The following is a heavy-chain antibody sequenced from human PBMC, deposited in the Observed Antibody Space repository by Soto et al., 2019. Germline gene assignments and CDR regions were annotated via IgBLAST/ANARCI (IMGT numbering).Heavy chain of an antibody. CDR3: ARDLPSLLWFGALTFDP. D-gene: IGHD3-10*01. CDR1: GYTFTGYY. J-gene: IGHJ5*02. V-gene: IGHV1-2*02. CDR2: INPNSGGT. Sequence: ASVKFSCKASGYTFTGYYMHWVRQAPGQGLEWMGWINPNSGGTNYAQKFQGRVTMTRDTSISTAYMELSRLRSDDTAVYYCARDLPSLLWFGALTFDPWGQGTLVTVSS.